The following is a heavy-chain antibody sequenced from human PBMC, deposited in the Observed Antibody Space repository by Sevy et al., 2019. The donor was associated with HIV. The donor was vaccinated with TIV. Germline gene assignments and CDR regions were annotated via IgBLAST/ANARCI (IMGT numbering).Heavy chain of an antibody. V-gene: IGHV3-48*03. Sequence: GGSLRLSCVASGFTFSNYEMNWVRQAPGKGLEWVSYISSSGSSIYYAYSVKGRFSISRDNAKNSLFLQVNSLRAEDTAVYYCARDLGSPDAFDIWGQGTMVTVSS. CDR1: GFTFSNYE. D-gene: IGHD1-26*01. CDR2: ISSSGSSI. CDR3: ARDLGSPDAFDI. J-gene: IGHJ3*02.